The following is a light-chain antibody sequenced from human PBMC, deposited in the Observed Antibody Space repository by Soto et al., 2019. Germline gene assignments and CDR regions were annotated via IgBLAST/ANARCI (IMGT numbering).Light chain of an antibody. CDR3: QQYNNWPLT. J-gene: IGKJ5*01. Sequence: EVVLTQSPGPLSLSPGERATLSCRASQSVSSSDLAWYQQKPGQAPRLLMSGASNRATGIPVRFSGSGSGTEFTLTISSLQSEDFAVYYCQQYNNWPLTFGQGTRLEIK. V-gene: IGKV3D-15*01. CDR2: GAS. CDR1: QSVSSSD.